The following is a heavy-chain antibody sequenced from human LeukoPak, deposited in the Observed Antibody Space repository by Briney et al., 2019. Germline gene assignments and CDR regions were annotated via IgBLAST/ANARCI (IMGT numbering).Heavy chain of an antibody. CDR1: GLTFGDYA. J-gene: IGHJ4*02. Sequence: PGGSLRLSCTASGLTFGDYAMSWVRQAPGKGLEWVGFTRSKAYGGTTEYAASVKGRFTISRDDSKSIAYPQMNSLKTEDTAVYYCSRGSGWLSVYWGQGTLVTVSS. D-gene: IGHD6-19*01. CDR2: TRSKAYGGTT. CDR3: SRGSGWLSVY. V-gene: IGHV3-49*04.